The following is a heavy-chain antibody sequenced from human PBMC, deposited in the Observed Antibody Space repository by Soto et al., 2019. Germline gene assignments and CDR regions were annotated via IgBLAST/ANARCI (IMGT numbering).Heavy chain of an antibody. J-gene: IGHJ5*02. Sequence: SVKVSCKASGGTFSSYAISWVRQAPGQGLEWMGGIIPIFGTANYAQKFQGRVTITADESTSTAYMELSSLRSEDTAVYYCARDYDSSGYYSSGGWRFDPWGQGTLVTVSS. V-gene: IGHV1-69*13. D-gene: IGHD3-22*01. CDR1: GGTFSSYA. CDR3: ARDYDSSGYYSSGGWRFDP. CDR2: IIPIFGTA.